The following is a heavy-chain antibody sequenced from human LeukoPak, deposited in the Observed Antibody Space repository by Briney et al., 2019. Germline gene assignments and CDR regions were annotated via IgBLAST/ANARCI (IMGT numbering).Heavy chain of an antibody. CDR3: AKEGYYYDSSGPALYYFDY. Sequence: GGSLTVSCAASGFTFSSYAMSWVRQAPGKGLEWVAAISGSGISTYYADSVKGRFIISRDNSENTLYLQMNSLRAEDTAVYYCAKEGYYYDSSGPALYYFDYWGQGTLVTVSS. CDR1: GFTFSSYA. CDR2: ISGSGIST. J-gene: IGHJ4*02. V-gene: IGHV3-23*01. D-gene: IGHD3-22*01.